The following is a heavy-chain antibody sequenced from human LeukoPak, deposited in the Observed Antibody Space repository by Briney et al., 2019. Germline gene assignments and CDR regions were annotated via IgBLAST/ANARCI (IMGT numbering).Heavy chain of an antibody. CDR1: GYAFTGYC. CDR2: INPNSGGT. J-gene: IGHJ4*02. Sequence: ASVKVSCKASGYAFTGYCMHWVRQAPGQGLEWMGWINPNSGGTNYAQKFQGRVTMTRDTSISTAYMELSRLRSDDTAVYYCARDSVPYCSSTSCYSENFDYWGQGTLVTVSS. V-gene: IGHV1-2*02. D-gene: IGHD2-2*01. CDR3: ARDSVPYCSSTSCYSENFDY.